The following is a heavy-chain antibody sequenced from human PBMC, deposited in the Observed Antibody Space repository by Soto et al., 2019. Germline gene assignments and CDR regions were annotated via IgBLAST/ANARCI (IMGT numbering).Heavy chain of an antibody. CDR3: AIPGHGEFDY. Sequence: SETLSLTCAVSGASIGTNNWWSWVRQPPGKGLEWIGEVYHSGTTNCNPSLKSRVTISIDKSKNLFXXXXXXXXXXDTALYYXAIPGHGEFDYWSQGTLVTVSS. V-gene: IGHV4-4*02. J-gene: IGHJ4*02. CDR2: VYHSGTT. D-gene: IGHD3-16*01. CDR1: GASIGTNNW.